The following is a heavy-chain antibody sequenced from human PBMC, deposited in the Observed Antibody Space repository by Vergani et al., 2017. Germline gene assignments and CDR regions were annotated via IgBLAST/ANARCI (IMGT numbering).Heavy chain of an antibody. CDR2: ISWNSGAV. D-gene: IGHD6-19*01. J-gene: IGHJ3*02. Sequence: EVDLVESGGGLAQPGGSLRLSCEASGITFWKFGMHWVRQGPGKGLEWVSGISWNSGAVDYADSVRGRFTISRDNAKNSLFLEMNSLRFEDTAVYYCAKVGRPEVAGTFGAFDIWGQGTMVTVSS. V-gene: IGHV3-9*01. CDR1: GITFWKFG. CDR3: AKVGRPEVAGTFGAFDI.